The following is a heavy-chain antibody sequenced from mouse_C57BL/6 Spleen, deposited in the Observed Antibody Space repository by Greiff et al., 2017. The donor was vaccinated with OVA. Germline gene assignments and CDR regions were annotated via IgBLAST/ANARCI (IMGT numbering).Heavy chain of an antibody. CDR1: GFTFSSYA. CDR3: TRASFYGSSPYFDY. CDR2: ISSGGDYI. J-gene: IGHJ2*01. V-gene: IGHV5-9-1*02. Sequence: EVQGVESGEGLVKPGGSLKLSCAASGFTFSSYAMSWVRQTPEKRLEWVAYISSGGDYIYYADTVKGRFTISRDNARNTLYLQMSSLKSEDTAMYYCTRASFYGSSPYFDYWGQGTTLTVSS. D-gene: IGHD1-1*01.